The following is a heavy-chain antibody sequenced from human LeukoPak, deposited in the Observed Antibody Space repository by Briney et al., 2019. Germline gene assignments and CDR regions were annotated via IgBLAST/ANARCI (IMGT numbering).Heavy chain of an antibody. V-gene: IGHV1-69*06. D-gene: IGHD2-8*01. J-gene: IGHJ4*02. Sequence: SVKVSCKASGGTFSSYAISWVRQASGQGLEWKGGIIPIFGTANYAQKFQGRVTITADKSTSTAYMELSSLRSEDTAVYSCARDGVAPGIYFDYWGQGNLVTVSS. CDR3: ARDGVAPGIYFDY. CDR1: GGTFSSYA. CDR2: IIPIFGTA.